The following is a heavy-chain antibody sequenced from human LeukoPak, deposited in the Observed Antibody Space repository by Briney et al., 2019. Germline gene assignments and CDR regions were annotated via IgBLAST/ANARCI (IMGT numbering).Heavy chain of an antibody. J-gene: IGHJ4*02. CDR1: DGSITNYY. CDR3: ARGQAYGLLNALDY. Sequence: PSETVSLTCTVSDGSITNYYWTWSRQPPGKGLEWIGYIYFTGTANYNPSLKSRVTMAVDTFKNQFSLKLKSVTAADTAVYYCARGQAYGLLNALDYWGQGALVTVSS. V-gene: IGHV4-59*01. D-gene: IGHD3-10*01. CDR2: IYFTGTA.